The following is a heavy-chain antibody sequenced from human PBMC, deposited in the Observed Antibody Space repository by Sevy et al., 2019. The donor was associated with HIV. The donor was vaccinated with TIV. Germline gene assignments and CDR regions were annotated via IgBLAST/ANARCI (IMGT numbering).Heavy chain of an antibody. Sequence: GGSLRLSCAASGFTFSSYSMNWVRQAPGKGLEWVSYISGLNNYIYYADSVRGRFTISRDNAKNSLYLQMNSLRAEHTAVYYCARGASSGWDYFDYWGQGTLVTVSS. J-gene: IGHJ4*02. CDR2: ISGLNNYI. CDR3: ARGASSGWDYFDY. CDR1: GFTFSSYS. V-gene: IGHV3-21*01. D-gene: IGHD6-19*01.